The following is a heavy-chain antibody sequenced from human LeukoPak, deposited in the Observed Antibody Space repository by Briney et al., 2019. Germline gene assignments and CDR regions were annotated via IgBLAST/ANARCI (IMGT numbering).Heavy chain of an antibody. CDR2: INPSGGST. CDR3: AKVPTYDPPDY. CDR1: GGTFTSYY. Sequence: ASVKVSCKASGGTFTSYYMHWVRQAPGQGLEWMGIINPSGGSTSYAQKFQGRVTMTRDTSTSTVYMELSSLRSEDTAVYYCAKVPTYDPPDYWGQGTLVTVSS. J-gene: IGHJ4*02. D-gene: IGHD3-22*01. V-gene: IGHV1-46*01.